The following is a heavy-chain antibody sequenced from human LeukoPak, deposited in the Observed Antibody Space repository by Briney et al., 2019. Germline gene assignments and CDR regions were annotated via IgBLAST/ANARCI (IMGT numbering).Heavy chain of an antibody. J-gene: IGHJ4*02. V-gene: IGHV1-18*01. D-gene: IGHD2-2*01. Sequence: GASVKVSCKASGYTFTSYGISWVRQAPGQGLEWMGWINAYNGNTNYAQKLQGRVTMTTDTSTSTAYMELRSLRSDDTAVYYCARVGTIVVVPAAKSLDYWGQGTLVTVSS. CDR3: ARVGTIVVVPAAKSLDY. CDR1: GYTFTSYG. CDR2: INAYNGNT.